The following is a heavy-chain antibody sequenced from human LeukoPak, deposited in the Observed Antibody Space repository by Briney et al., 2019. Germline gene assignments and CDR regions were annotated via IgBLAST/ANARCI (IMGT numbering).Heavy chain of an antibody. J-gene: IGHJ6*03. CDR1: GFAFSGSA. V-gene: IGHV3-73*01. D-gene: IGHD6-13*01. Sequence: PGGSLRLSCAASGFAFSGSAMHWVRQASGQGLEWVGPIRSKANSFATAYAAPVKGRLTISRDDSKNTAYLQMNSLKTEDTAVYYCTSPLTSIAAAGTRLYYYYMDVWGKGTTVTVSS. CDR3: TSPLTSIAAAGTRLYYYYMDV. CDR2: IRSKANSFAT.